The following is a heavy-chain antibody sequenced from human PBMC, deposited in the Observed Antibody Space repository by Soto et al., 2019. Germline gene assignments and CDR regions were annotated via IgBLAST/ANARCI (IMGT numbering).Heavy chain of an antibody. Sequence: EVQLLESGGGSVQPGGSLRLSCAASGFTFITYDMTWVRQAPGKGLEWVSVSRGSDGSTYYADSVKRRFTISRDNSKNTVYLQMNSLRADDTAIYYCVKGNWGDYWAQGTLVTVSS. CDR1: GFTFITYD. D-gene: IGHD7-27*01. CDR2: SRGSDGST. V-gene: IGHV3-23*01. CDR3: VKGNWGDY. J-gene: IGHJ4*02.